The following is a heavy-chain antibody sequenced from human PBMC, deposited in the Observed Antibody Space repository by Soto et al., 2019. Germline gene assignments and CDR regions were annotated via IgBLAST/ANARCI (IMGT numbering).Heavy chain of an antibody. J-gene: IGHJ4*02. CDR1: GGSISSYY. D-gene: IGHD2-2*01. CDR2: IYYSGST. Sequence: SETLSLTCTVSGGSISSYYWSWIRQPPGKGLEWIGYIYYSGSTNYNPSLKSRVTISVDTSKNQFSLKLSSVTAADTAVYYCARERGGHCSSTSCYYYFDYWGQGTLVTVSS. V-gene: IGHV4-59*01. CDR3: ARERGGHCSSTSCYYYFDY.